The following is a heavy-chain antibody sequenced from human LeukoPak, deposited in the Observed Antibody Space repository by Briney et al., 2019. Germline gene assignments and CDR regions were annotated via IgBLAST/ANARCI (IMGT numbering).Heavy chain of an antibody. CDR3: AKGGLTRHAFDI. Sequence: GGSLRLSCAASGFTFSDFGMQWVRQAPGKGLEWVAFIEYDGSIKSSGDPVKGRFTISRDNSKNALYLQMNSLRPEDTAVYYCAKGGLTRHAFDIWGQGTMVTVSS. D-gene: IGHD3-16*01. J-gene: IGHJ3*02. CDR1: GFTFSDFG. CDR2: IEYDGSIK. V-gene: IGHV3-30*02.